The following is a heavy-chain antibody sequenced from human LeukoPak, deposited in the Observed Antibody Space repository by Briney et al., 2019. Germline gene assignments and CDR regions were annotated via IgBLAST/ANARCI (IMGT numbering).Heavy chain of an antibody. CDR3: ARGMIVAQQPNDAFDI. J-gene: IGHJ3*02. Sequence: PSETLSLTCAVYGGSSNGYFWSWTRQPPGKGLEWIGEINHSGSTKYNPSLKSRVTISVDPSKNQFSLKLRSATAADTALYYCARGMIVAQQPNDAFDIWGQGTLVIVSS. CDR2: INHSGST. V-gene: IGHV4-34*01. CDR1: GGSSNGYF. D-gene: IGHD3-22*01.